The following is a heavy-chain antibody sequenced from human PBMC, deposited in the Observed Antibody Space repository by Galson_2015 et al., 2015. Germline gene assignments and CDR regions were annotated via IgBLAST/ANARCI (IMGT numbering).Heavy chain of an antibody. CDR2: ISGSGGST. D-gene: IGHD6-13*01. CDR1: GFTFNSYA. Sequence: SLRLSCAASGFTFNSYAMTWVRQAPGKGLEWVSAISGSGGSTYHADSVKGRFTISRDNYKNTLYLQMYSLRAEDTAVYYCAKDLRFSSSWYRGVDCWGQGTLVTVSS. V-gene: IGHV3-23*01. CDR3: AKDLRFSSSWYRGVDC. J-gene: IGHJ4*02.